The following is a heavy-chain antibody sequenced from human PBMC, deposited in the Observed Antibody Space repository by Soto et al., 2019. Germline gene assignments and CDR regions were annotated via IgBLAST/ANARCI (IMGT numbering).Heavy chain of an antibody. CDR1: GASISGYY. Sequence: PSETLSLTCTVSGASISGYYWSWIRKSAGKGLEWIGRIYATGTTDYNPSLKSRVMMSVDTSKRQFSLKLRSVTAADTAVYYCVRDGTKTLRDWFDPWGQGISVTVSS. CDR2: IYATGTT. J-gene: IGHJ5*02. D-gene: IGHD1-1*01. V-gene: IGHV4-4*07. CDR3: VRDGTKTLRDWFDP.